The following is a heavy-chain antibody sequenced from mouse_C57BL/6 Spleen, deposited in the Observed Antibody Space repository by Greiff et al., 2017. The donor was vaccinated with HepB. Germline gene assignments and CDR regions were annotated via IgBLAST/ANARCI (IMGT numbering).Heavy chain of an antibody. CDR3: ARDSSGYHPFAY. CDR1: GYTFTSYT. D-gene: IGHD3-2*02. Sequence: VQLVESGAELARPGASVKMSCKASGYTFTSYTMHWVKQRPGQGLEWIGYINPSSGYTKYNQKFKDKATLTADKSSSTAYMQLSSLTSEDSAVYYCARDSSGYHPFAYWGQGTLVTVSA. CDR2: INPSSGYT. J-gene: IGHJ3*01. V-gene: IGHV1-4*01.